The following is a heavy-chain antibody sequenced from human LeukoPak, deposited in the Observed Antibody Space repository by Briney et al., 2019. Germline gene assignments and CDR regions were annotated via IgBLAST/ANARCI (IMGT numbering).Heavy chain of an antibody. CDR1: GGSISSNY. CDR2: IYYSGST. CDR3: ARRGVAAGLDY. D-gene: IGHD6-13*01. V-gene: IGHV4-59*01. Sequence: ASETLSLTCTVSGGSISSNYWSWIRQPPGKGLEWIGYIYYSGSTNYNPSLKSRVTISVDTSKNQFSLKLSSVTAADTAVYYCARRGVAAGLDYWGQGTLVTVSS. J-gene: IGHJ4*02.